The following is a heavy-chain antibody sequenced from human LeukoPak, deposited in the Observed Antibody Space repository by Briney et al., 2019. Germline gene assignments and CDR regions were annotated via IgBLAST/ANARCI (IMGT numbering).Heavy chain of an antibody. CDR1: GYTFTSYG. CDR3: ARDPQRNPLGLYQYYYFDY. D-gene: IGHD2/OR15-2a*01. Sequence: SVKVSCKASGYTFTSYGISWVRQAPGQGLEWMGGIIPIFGTANYAQKFQGRVTITADESTSTAYMELSSLRSEDTAVYYCARDPQRNPLGLYQYYYFDYWGQGTLVTVSS. V-gene: IGHV1-69*13. CDR2: IIPIFGTA. J-gene: IGHJ4*02.